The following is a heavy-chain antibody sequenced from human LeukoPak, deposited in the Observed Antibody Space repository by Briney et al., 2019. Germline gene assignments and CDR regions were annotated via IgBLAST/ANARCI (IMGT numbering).Heavy chain of an antibody. V-gene: IGHV3-23*01. D-gene: IGHD6-19*01. J-gene: IGHJ4*02. Sequence: PGGSLRLSCAASGFTFSSYGMSWVRQAPGKGLEWVSAISSRGGDTSYADSVKGRFTISRNNTKNTLYVQMNSLRAEDTDVYYCAKRVAYNSGYYWDYWGQGTLVTVSS. CDR3: AKRVAYNSGYYWDY. CDR1: GFTFSSYG. CDR2: ISSRGGDT.